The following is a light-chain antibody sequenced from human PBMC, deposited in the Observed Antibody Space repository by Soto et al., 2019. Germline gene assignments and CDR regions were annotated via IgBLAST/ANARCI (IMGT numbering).Light chain of an antibody. Sequence: QSVLPQPPSVSWAPGQRVTIACTGSSSNIGAGYDVHWYQQLPGTAPKLLIYHNSDRPSGVPDRFSGSKSGTSASLAITGLQAEDEADYYCQSYDSGLSAFYVFGTGTKVTVL. CDR3: QSYDSGLSAFYV. CDR1: SSNIGAGYD. V-gene: IGLV1-40*01. J-gene: IGLJ1*01. CDR2: HNS.